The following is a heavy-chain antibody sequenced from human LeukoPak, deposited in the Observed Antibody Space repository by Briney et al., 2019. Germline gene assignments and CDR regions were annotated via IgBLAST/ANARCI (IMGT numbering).Heavy chain of an antibody. CDR3: ARDADSSSPYYFDY. V-gene: IGHV1-2*02. D-gene: IGHD6-6*01. Sequence: GGSLRLSCAASGFTFSSYAMHWVRQAPGQGLEWMGWINPNSGGTNYAQKFQGRVTMTRDTSISTAYMELSRLRSDDTAVYYCARDADSSSPYYFDYWGQGTLVTVSS. CDR2: INPNSGGT. CDR1: GFTFSSYA. J-gene: IGHJ4*02.